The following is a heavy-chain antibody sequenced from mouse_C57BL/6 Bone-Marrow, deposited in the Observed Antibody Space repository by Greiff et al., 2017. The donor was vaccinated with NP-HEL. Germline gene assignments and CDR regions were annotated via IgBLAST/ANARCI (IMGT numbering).Heavy chain of an antibody. CDR3: ARAPYYYGSSYPWYFDV. D-gene: IGHD1-1*01. J-gene: IGHJ1*03. Sequence: EVMLVESGGGLVKPGGSLKLSCAASGFTFSDYGMHWVRQAPEKGLEWVAYISSGSSTIYYADTVKGRFTISRDNAKNTLFLQMTSLRSEDTAMYYCARAPYYYGSSYPWYFDVWGTGTTVTVSS. CDR1: GFTFSDYG. V-gene: IGHV5-17*01. CDR2: ISSGSSTI.